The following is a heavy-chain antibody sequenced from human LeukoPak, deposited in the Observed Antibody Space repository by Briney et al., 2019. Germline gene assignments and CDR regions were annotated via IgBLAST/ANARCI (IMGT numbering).Heavy chain of an antibody. V-gene: IGHV1-69*06. Sequence: SVKVSCKASGGTFSSYAISWVRQAPGQGLEWMGGIIPIFGTANYAQKFRGRVTITADKSTSTAYMELSSLRSEDTAVYYCARVRSYSRYYFDYWGQGTLVTVSS. J-gene: IGHJ4*02. D-gene: IGHD2-21*01. CDR3: ARVRSYSRYYFDY. CDR1: GGTFSSYA. CDR2: IIPIFGTA.